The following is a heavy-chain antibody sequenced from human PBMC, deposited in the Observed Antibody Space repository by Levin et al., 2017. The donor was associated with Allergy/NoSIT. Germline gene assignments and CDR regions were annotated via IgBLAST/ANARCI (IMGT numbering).Heavy chain of an antibody. CDR3: AKDSQWELLHYFDY. J-gene: IGHJ4*02. CDR2: VSGTGGKT. D-gene: IGHD1-26*01. V-gene: IGHV3-23*01. Sequence: GESLKISCAASGFTFSSYAMSWVRQAPGKGLEWVSAVSGTGGKTYYLDSVKGRFTISRDNSKNTLYLQMNSLRAEDTAVYYCAKDSQWELLHYFDYWGQGTLVTVSS. CDR1: GFTFSSYA.